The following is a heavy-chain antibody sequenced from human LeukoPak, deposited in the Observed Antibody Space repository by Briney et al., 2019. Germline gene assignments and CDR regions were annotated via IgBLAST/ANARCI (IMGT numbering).Heavy chain of an antibody. CDR1: GGTFSSYA. CDR3: ARDRIVATSLFDY. J-gene: IGHJ4*02. D-gene: IGHD5-12*01. Sequence: ASVTVSCKASGGTFSSYAISWVRQAPGQGLEWMGRIIPILGIANYAQKFQGRVTITADKSTSTAYMELSSLRSEDTAVYYCARDRIVATSLFDYWGQGTLVTVSS. CDR2: IIPILGIA. V-gene: IGHV1-69*04.